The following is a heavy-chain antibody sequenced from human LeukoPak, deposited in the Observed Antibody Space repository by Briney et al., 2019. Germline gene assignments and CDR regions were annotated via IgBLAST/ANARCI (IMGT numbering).Heavy chain of an antibody. J-gene: IGHJ4*02. D-gene: IGHD6-19*01. CDR1: GFTFSSYG. CDR2: ISYDGSNK. Sequence: GGSLRLSCAASGFTFSSYGMHWVRQAPGKGLEWVAVISYDGSNKYYADSVKGRFTISRDNSKNTLYLQMNSLRAEDTAVYYCARSPKGAIAVAGSFDYWGQGTLVTVSS. V-gene: IGHV3-30*03. CDR3: ARSPKGAIAVAGSFDY.